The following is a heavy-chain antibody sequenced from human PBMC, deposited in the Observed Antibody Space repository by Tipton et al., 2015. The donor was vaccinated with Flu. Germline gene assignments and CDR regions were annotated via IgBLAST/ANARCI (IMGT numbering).Heavy chain of an antibody. Sequence: LRLSCTVSGVSISSSAYYWGWIRQPPGKGLEWIRSVYYSGTTYYNPSLKSRVTISVDTSKNQFSLNLSSVTASDTAVYYCARPAVPNAYDGFDIWGQGTMVTVSS. CDR1: GVSISSSAYY. V-gene: IGHV4-39*01. CDR2: VYYSGTT. D-gene: IGHD2-21*01. CDR3: ARPAVPNAYDGFDI. J-gene: IGHJ3*02.